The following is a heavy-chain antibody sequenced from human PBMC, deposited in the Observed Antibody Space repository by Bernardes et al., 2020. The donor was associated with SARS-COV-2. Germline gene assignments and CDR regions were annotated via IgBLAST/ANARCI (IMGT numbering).Heavy chain of an antibody. J-gene: IGHJ4*02. Sequence: ASVKVSCKTSGYTFNNYGISWVRQAPGQGLEWMGWISAYNGNTEFAQTVQGRVTMTTDTSTSTAYMELRSLRSDDTAVYYCARDRRLVMEYHGTYYFDYWGQGTLVTV. CDR1: GYTFNNYG. CDR2: ISAYNGNT. V-gene: IGHV1-18*01. CDR3: ARDRRLVMEYHGTYYFDY. D-gene: IGHD2-2*01.